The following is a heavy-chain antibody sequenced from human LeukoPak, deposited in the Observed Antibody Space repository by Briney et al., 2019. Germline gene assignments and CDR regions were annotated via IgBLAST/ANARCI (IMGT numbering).Heavy chain of an antibody. Sequence: ASVKVSCKASGYTFTSYGISWVRQAPGQGLEWMGWISAYNGNTDYAKKLQGRVTMTTDTSTSTACMELRSLRSDDTAVYYCAREPGIAVAGNWFDPWGQGTLVTVSS. CDR3: AREPGIAVAGNWFDP. CDR2: ISAYNGNT. D-gene: IGHD6-19*01. V-gene: IGHV1-18*01. J-gene: IGHJ5*02. CDR1: GYTFTSYG.